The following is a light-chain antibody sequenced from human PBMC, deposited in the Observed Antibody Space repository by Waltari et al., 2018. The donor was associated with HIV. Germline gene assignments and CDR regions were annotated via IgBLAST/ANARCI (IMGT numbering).Light chain of an antibody. V-gene: IGLV1-44*01. Sequence: QSVLTQPPSASGPPGHSLTISCSRRTPHLRPPPVFWYQHPPGTAPKVLIYPTTQRPSGVPGRFSGSKSGNTASLTISGLQAEDEAYYHCSSYSRGALLFGGGTKVTVL. CDR2: PTT. CDR1: TPHLRPPP. CDR3: SSYSRGALL. J-gene: IGLJ2*01.